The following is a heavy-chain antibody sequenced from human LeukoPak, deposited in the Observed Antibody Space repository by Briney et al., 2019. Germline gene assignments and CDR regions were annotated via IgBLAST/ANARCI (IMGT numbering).Heavy chain of an antibody. V-gene: IGHV3-23*01. Sequence: GGPLSLSRAASGLTFSSYAMTWFRRVPGKGLEGVSAFSGSGGSTYYADSVKGRFTISRDNSKNTLYLQMDSLRAEDTAVYYCAKDPLYNWNDGDAFDIWGQGTMVTVSS. CDR3: AKDPLYNWNDGDAFDI. D-gene: IGHD1-20*01. J-gene: IGHJ3*02. CDR2: FSGSGGST. CDR1: GLTFSSYA.